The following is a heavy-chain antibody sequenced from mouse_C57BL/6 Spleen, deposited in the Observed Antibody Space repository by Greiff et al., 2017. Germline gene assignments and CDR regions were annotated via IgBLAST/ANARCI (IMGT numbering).Heavy chain of an antibody. CDR2: IYPGSGNT. CDR1: GYTFTDYY. D-gene: IGHD1-1*01. V-gene: IGHV1-76*01. Sequence: QVQLQQSGAELVRPGASVKLSCKASGYTFTDYYINWVKQRPGQGLEWIARIYPGSGNTYYHETFKGKATLTAEKSSSTAYMQLSSLTYEDSAVYFCAREDYGSWFAYWGQGTLVTVSA. J-gene: IGHJ3*01. CDR3: AREDYGSWFAY.